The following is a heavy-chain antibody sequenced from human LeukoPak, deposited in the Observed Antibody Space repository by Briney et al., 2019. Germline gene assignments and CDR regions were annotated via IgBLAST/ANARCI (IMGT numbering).Heavy chain of an antibody. CDR2: VNPNSGGA. CDR1: GYTFSGYY. CDR3: ARDLFRYGDYSQ. D-gene: IGHD4-17*01. Sequence: GASVKVSCKASGYTFSGYYIHWVRQAPGEGLEWMGWVNPNSGGANSAQKFQGRVTMTKDTSISTAYMELSRLRHDDTAVYYCARDLFRYGDYSQWGQGTLVTVSS. J-gene: IGHJ4*02. V-gene: IGHV1-2*02.